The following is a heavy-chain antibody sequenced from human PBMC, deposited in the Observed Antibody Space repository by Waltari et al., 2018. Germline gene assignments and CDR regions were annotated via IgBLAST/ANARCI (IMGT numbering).Heavy chain of an antibody. Sequence: IQLVESGGGLVQPGGSLRLYCAASGFTFSRFWMSWVRQAPGKGPEWVANINQDGSEKYYVDSVKGRFTISRDNGKNSLYLQLNSLRVDDTALYYCTDFDYWGLGTLVTVSS. CDR1: GFTFSRFW. V-gene: IGHV3-7*01. J-gene: IGHJ4*02. CDR2: INQDGSEK. CDR3: TDFDY.